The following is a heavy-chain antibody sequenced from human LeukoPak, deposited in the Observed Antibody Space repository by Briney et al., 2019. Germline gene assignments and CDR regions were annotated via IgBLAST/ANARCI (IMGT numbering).Heavy chain of an antibody. Sequence: SETLSLTCTVSGGSISSSSYYWGWIHQPPGKGLEWIGSIYYSGSTYYNPSLKSRVTISVDTSKNQFSLKLSSVTAADTAVYYCARLSAVPAPFDYWGQGTLVTVSS. J-gene: IGHJ4*02. CDR3: ARLSAVPAPFDY. CDR2: IYYSGST. V-gene: IGHV4-39*01. CDR1: GGSISSSSYY. D-gene: IGHD6-6*01.